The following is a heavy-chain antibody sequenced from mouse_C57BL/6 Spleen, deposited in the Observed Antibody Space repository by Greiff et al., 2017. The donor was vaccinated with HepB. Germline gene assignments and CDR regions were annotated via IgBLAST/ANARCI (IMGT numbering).Heavy chain of an antibody. CDR3: ARRSTMITYYFDY. V-gene: IGHV1-18*01. CDR2: INPNNGGT. CDR1: GYTFTDYN. D-gene: IGHD2-4*01. J-gene: IGHJ2*01. Sequence: EVQLQQSGPELVKPGASVKIPCKASGYTFTDYNMDWVKQSHGKSLEWIGDINPNNGGTIYNQKFKGKATLTVDKSSSTAYMELRSLTSEDTAVYYCARRSTMITYYFDYWGQGTTLTVSS.